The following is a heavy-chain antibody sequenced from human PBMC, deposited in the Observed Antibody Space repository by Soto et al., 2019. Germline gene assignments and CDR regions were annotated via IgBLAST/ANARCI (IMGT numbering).Heavy chain of an antibody. J-gene: IGHJ6*02. CDR3: AKDEIVVVVARSYYYGMDV. Sequence: GGSLRLSCAASGFTFSSYAMSWVRQAPGKGLEWVSAISGSGGSTYYAYSVKGRFTISRDNSKNTLYLQMNSLRAEDTAVYYCAKDEIVVVVARSYYYGMDVWGQGTTVTVSS. V-gene: IGHV3-23*01. CDR2: ISGSGGST. D-gene: IGHD2-15*01. CDR1: GFTFSSYA.